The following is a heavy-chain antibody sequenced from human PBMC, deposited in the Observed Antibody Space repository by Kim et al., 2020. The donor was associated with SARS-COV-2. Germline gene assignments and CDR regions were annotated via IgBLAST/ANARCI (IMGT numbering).Heavy chain of an antibody. J-gene: IGHJ6*02. Sequence: GESLKISCKGSGYRFTSYWIGWVRQMPGKGLEWMGIIYPGDSDTRYSPSFQGQVTISADKSISTAYLQWSSLKASDTAMYYCARPGYYYDSSGYPDAYYYGMDVWGQGTTVTVSS. CDR2: IYPGDSDT. CDR1: GYRFTSYW. CDR3: ARPGYYYDSSGYPDAYYYGMDV. V-gene: IGHV5-51*01. D-gene: IGHD3-22*01.